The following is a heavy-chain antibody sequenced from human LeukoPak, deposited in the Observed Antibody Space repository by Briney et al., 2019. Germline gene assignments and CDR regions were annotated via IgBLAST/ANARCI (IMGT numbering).Heavy chain of an antibody. CDR3: AKQTPYCSSSSCYYYYYMDV. V-gene: IGHV3-23*01. CDR2: VGSSGDST. J-gene: IGHJ6*03. CDR1: GFTFSNYA. Sequence: GGSLRLSCAASGFTFSNYAMSWVRQAPGKGLEWVSAVGSSGDSTYYADSVKGRFTISRDNSKNTLYLQMNSLRVEDTAVYYCAKQTPYCSSSSCYYYYYMDVWGKGTTVTVSS. D-gene: IGHD2-2*01.